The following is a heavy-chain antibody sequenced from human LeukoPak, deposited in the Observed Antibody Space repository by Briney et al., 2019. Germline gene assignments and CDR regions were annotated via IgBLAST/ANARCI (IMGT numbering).Heavy chain of an antibody. D-gene: IGHD2-2*01. V-gene: IGHV1-2*02. CDR2: INPNSGGT. CDR3: ARTYCSSTSCYYSPYYFDY. CDR1: GYTFTGYY. J-gene: IGHJ4*02. Sequence: ASVRVSCKASGYTFTGYYMHWVRQAPGQGLEWMGWINPNSGGTNYAQKFQGRVTMTRDTSISTAYMELSRLRSDDTAVYYCARTYCSSTSCYYSPYYFDYRGQGTLVTVSS.